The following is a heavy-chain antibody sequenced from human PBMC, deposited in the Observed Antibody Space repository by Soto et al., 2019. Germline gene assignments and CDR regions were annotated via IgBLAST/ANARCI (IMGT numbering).Heavy chain of an antibody. V-gene: IGHV3-21*01. Sequence: EVQLVESGGGLVKPGGSLRLSCAASGFTFSGDSMNWVRQAPGKGLEWVSSITGSSSYIYYVDSVKGRFTISRDNAKNSLYLQMDSLRDEDTAVYYCGRDRGSYYWEWNLDLWGRGTLVTVSS. CDR3: GRDRGSYYWEWNLDL. D-gene: IGHD1-26*01. CDR2: ITGSSSYI. CDR1: GFTFSGDS. J-gene: IGHJ2*01.